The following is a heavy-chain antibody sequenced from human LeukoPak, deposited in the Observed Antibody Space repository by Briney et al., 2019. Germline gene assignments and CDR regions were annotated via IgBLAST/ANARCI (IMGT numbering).Heavy chain of an antibody. CDR3: ARDPSWDTSGYPHFDY. CDR2: ISSTGGTI. D-gene: IGHD3-22*01. CDR1: GFTFSDSY. V-gene: IGHV3-11*01. Sequence: PGGSLRLSCEASGFTFSDSYMSWIRQAPGKGLEWVSFISSTGGTIYYADSVRGRFTISRDNARNSLYLQMNGLRAEDTAVYYCARDPSWDTSGYPHFDYWGQGTLVTVSS. J-gene: IGHJ4*02.